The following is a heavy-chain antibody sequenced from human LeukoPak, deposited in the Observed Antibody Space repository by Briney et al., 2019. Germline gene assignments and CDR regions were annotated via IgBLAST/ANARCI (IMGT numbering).Heavy chain of an antibody. CDR3: VKGCSYTGCYTSDY. CDR2: ISGSGDST. J-gene: IGHJ4*02. D-gene: IGHD2-2*02. CDR1: RFTFNNYA. Sequence: GGSLRLSCAASRFTFNNYAMTWVRQAPGKGLEWVSTISGSGDSTHYADSVKGRFTISRDNSKNMLYLQMNSLRVEDTAIYYCVKGCSYTGCYTSDYWGQGTLVTVSS. V-gene: IGHV3-23*01.